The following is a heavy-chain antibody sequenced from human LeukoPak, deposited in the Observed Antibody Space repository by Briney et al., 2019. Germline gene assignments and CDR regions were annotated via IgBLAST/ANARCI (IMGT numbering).Heavy chain of an antibody. Sequence: ASVKVSCKASGYTFTSYGISWVRQAPGQGLEWMGWISAYNGNTNYAQKLQGRVTMTTDTSTSTAYMELRSLRSDDTAVYYCARLSDGYSSSWYRDCYYYMDVWGKGTTVTVSS. CDR2: ISAYNGNT. CDR1: GYTFTSYG. V-gene: IGHV1-18*01. CDR3: ARLSDGYSSSWYRDCYYYMDV. J-gene: IGHJ6*03. D-gene: IGHD6-13*01.